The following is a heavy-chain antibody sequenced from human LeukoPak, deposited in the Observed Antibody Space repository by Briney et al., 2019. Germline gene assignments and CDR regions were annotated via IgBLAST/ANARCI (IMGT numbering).Heavy chain of an antibody. Sequence: PGRSRRLSCAVSGLTFSNAWMSWVRQPPGKGMEWVGRMKRKTNHRTAKYTAAVKRRFTVPREDYTNTRYLQMNSLRTEHTAVYYCTTVSTLTYGYWGQGTLVTVSS. V-gene: IGHV3-15*01. CDR2: MKRKTNHRTA. CDR1: GLTFSNAW. CDR3: TTVSTLTYGY. D-gene: IGHD4-17*01. J-gene: IGHJ4*02.